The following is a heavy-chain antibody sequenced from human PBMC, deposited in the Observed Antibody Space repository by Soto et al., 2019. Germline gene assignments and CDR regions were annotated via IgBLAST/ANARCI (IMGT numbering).Heavy chain of an antibody. CDR2: IYYSGNT. CDR1: GGSISSSSYY. V-gene: IGHV4-39*01. Sequence: PSETLSLTCTVSGGSISSSSYYWGWIRQPPGKGLEWIGSIYYSGNTYYNPSLKSRVTISVDTSKNQFSLKLSSVTAADTAVYYCASPKTFYGDYKIWDYWGQGTLVTVPQ. J-gene: IGHJ4*02. D-gene: IGHD4-17*01. CDR3: ASPKTFYGDYKIWDY.